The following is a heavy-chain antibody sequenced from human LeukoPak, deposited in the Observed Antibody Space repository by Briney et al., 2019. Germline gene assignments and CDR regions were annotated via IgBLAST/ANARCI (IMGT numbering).Heavy chain of an antibody. D-gene: IGHD1-26*01. CDR3: ARGTYSGSLLYYFDY. J-gene: IGHJ4*02. Sequence: GGSLRLSCAASGFTFSSYSMNWVRQAPGKGLEWVSSISSSSYIYYADSVKGRFTISRDNAKNSLYLQMNSLRAEDTAVYYCARGTYSGSLLYYFDYWGQGTLVTVSS. CDR2: ISSSSYI. V-gene: IGHV3-21*01. CDR1: GFTFSSYS.